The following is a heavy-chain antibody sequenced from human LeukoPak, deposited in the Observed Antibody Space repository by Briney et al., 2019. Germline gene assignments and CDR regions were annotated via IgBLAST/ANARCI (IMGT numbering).Heavy chain of an antibody. D-gene: IGHD3-10*01. CDR3: ARDGAVSGTSDWYFDL. V-gene: IGHV1-46*01. J-gene: IGHJ2*01. CDR2: IKPTGGST. Sequence: ASVKVSCKACGYTFSNYYMHWVRQAPGQGLEWMGMIKPTGGSTSYAQRFKGRVTMTRDTSTSTVYMELSSLTSEDTAVYYCARDGAVSGTSDWYFDLWGHGTLVTVSS. CDR1: GYTFSNYY.